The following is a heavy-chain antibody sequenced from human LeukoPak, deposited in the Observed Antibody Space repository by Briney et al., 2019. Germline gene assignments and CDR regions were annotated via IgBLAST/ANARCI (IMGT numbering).Heavy chain of an antibody. V-gene: IGHV3-33*01. CDR2: IWYDGSNK. CDR1: GFTFSSYG. D-gene: IGHD3-3*01. J-gene: IGHJ6*02. CDR3: ARTLLRLYGMDV. Sequence: PGGSLRLSSAASGFTFSSYGMHWVRQAPGKGLEWVAVIWYDGSNKYYADSVKGRFTISRDNSKNTLYLQMNSLRAEDTAVYYCARTLLRLYGMDVWGQGTTVTVSS.